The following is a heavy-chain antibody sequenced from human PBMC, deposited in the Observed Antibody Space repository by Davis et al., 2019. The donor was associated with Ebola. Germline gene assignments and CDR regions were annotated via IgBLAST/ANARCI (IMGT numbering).Heavy chain of an antibody. J-gene: IGHJ4*02. CDR2: ISAYNGNT. CDR1: GYTFTSYY. V-gene: IGHV1-18*04. Sequence: AALVKVSCKASGYTFTSYYMHWVRQAPGQGLEWMGWISAYNGNTNYAQKLQGRVTMTTDTSTSTAYMELRSLRSDDTAVYYCARDGYNWGFFDYWGQGTLVTVSS. CDR3: ARDGYNWGFFDY. D-gene: IGHD5-24*01.